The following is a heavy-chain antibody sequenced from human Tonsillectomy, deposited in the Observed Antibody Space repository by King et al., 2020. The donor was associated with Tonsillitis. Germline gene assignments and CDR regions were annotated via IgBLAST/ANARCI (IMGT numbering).Heavy chain of an antibody. CDR1: GYTFTGYY. CDR2: INPNSGGT. D-gene: IGHD6-13*01. J-gene: IGHJ1*01. CDR3: ASYRTAGYSSSWREYFQH. Sequence: VQLVQSGAEVKKPGASVKVSCKASGYTFTGYYIHWVRQAPGQGLEWMGWINPNSGGTDYAQKFQGRVTMTRDMSISAAYMELSRLRYDDTAVYYCASYRTAGYSSSWREYFQHWGQGTLVTVSS. V-gene: IGHV1-2*02.